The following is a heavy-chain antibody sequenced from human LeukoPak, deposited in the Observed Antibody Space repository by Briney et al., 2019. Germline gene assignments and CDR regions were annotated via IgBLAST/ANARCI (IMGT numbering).Heavy chain of an antibody. CDR2: IWYDGSNK. CDR3: ARDTFNIRPQIELYCSGGSCYPEGFDY. J-gene: IGHJ4*02. Sequence: PGRSLRLSCAASGFTFSSYGMHWVRQAPGKGLEWVAVIWYDGSNKYYADSVKGRFTISRDNSKNTLYLQMNSLRAEDTAVYYCARDTFNIRPQIELYCSGGSCYPEGFDYWGQGTLVTVSS. V-gene: IGHV3-33*01. CDR1: GFTFSSYG. D-gene: IGHD2-15*01.